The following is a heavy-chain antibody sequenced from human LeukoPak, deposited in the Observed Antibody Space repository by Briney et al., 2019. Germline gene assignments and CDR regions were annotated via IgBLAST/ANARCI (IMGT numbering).Heavy chain of an antibody. CDR3: AREEGVLTVAGTAYWGY. J-gene: IGHJ4*02. D-gene: IGHD6-19*01. V-gene: IGHV4-34*01. CDR1: GGSFSGYY. Sequence: SETLSLTCAVYGGSFSGYYWSWIRQPPGKGLEWIGEINHSGSTNYNPSLKSRVTISVDTSKNQFSLKLSSVTAADTAVYYCAREEGVLTVAGTAYWGYWGQGTLVTVSS. CDR2: INHSGST.